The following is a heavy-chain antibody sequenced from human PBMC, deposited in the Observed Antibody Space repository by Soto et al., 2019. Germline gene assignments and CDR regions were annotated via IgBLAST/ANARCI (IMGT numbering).Heavy chain of an antibody. CDR2: ISYDGSNK. D-gene: IGHD2-15*01. J-gene: IGHJ3*02. Sequence: GGSLRLSCAAPGFTFSSYGMHWVRQAPGKGLEWVAVISYDGSNKYYADSVKGRFTISRDNSKNTLYLQMNSLRAEDTAVYYCAKVRVVAATNDAFDIWGQGTMVTVSS. CDR1: GFTFSSYG. V-gene: IGHV3-30*18. CDR3: AKVRVVAATNDAFDI.